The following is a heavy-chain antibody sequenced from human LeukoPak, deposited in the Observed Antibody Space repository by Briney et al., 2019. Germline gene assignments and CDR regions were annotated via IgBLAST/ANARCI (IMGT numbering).Heavy chain of an antibody. CDR3: ARRRDETATAAGYYHMDV. Sequence: SETLSLTCTVSGASISSYYWSWFRRPPGKGLEWIAYIFPNGSINFNPSLKSRVSISVDGSKNNFSLDLSSVTAADTAVYYCARRRDETATAAGYYHMDVWGKGTTVTVSS. D-gene: IGHD3-22*01. J-gene: IGHJ6*03. CDR2: IFPNGSI. V-gene: IGHV4-4*09. CDR1: GASISSYY.